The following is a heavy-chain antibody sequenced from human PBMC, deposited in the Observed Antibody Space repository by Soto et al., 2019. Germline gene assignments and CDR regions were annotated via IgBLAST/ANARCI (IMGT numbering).Heavy chain of an antibody. CDR1: GFTFSSYG. CDR2: ISYDGSNK. J-gene: IGHJ6*02. D-gene: IGHD6-6*01. V-gene: IGHV3-30*18. CDR3: AKDPVAARPDYYYYYGMDV. Sequence: LRLSCAASGFTFSSYGMHWVRQAPGKGLEWVAVISYDGSNKYYADSVKGRFTISRDNSKNTLYLQMNSLRAEDTAVYYCAKDPVAARPDYYYYYGMDVWGQGTTVTAP.